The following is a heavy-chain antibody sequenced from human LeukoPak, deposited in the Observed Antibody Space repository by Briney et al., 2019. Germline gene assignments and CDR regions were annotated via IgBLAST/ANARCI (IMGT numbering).Heavy chain of an antibody. CDR1: GFTVSSNY. CDR3: ARSIAAAGNDY. J-gene: IGHJ4*02. Sequence: GGSLRLSCAASGFTVSSNYMSWVRQAPGKGLEWVSVIYSGGSTYYADSVKGRFTISRDNSKNTLYLQMNSLRAEDTAVYYCARSIAAAGNDYWGQGTLVTVSS. D-gene: IGHD6-13*01. V-gene: IGHV3-66*01. CDR2: IYSGGST.